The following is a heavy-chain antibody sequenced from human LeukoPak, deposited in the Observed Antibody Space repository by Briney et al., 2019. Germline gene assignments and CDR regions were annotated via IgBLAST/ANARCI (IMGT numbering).Heavy chain of an antibody. D-gene: IGHD3-10*01. CDR1: GITFSNYA. CDR3: ARVVDYFGIHIEAFDI. CDR2: ISGSGGTT. V-gene: IGHV3-23*01. Sequence: PGGSLRLSCAASGITFSNYAMHWVRQAPGKGLMWVSGISGSGGTTYFADSLKGRFTISRDNPKNTLYLQMNGLRAEDTALYYCARVVDYFGIHIEAFDIWGRGTMVTVSS. J-gene: IGHJ3*02.